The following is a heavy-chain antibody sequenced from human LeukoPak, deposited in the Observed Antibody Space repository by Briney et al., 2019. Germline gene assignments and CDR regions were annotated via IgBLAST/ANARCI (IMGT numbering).Heavy chain of an antibody. D-gene: IGHD1-7*01. V-gene: IGHV3-30*02. CDR2: ILYDGSSD. J-gene: IGHJ4*02. Sequence: PGGSLRLSCSVSGFTFSKSNMHWVRQTPGKGLEWVAFILYDGSSDSYADSVKGRFTVSRDNTRNTLYLVLNSLKAEDTAIYHCAKDWKYSTEYWGQGTLVTVSS. CDR3: AKDWKYSTEY. CDR1: GFTFSKSN.